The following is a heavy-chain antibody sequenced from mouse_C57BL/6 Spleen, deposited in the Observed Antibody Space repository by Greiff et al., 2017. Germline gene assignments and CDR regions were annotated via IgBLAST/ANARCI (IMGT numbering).Heavy chain of an antibody. D-gene: IGHD1-1*01. V-gene: IGHV1-54*01. J-gene: IGHJ3*01. Sequence: QVQLQQSGAELVRPGTSVKVSCKASGYAFTNYLIEWVKQRPGQGLEWIGVINPGSGGTNYNEKFKGKATLTADKSSSTAYMQLSSLTSEDSAVYFSATNDYGSTLDWGQGTLVTVSA. CDR3: ATNDYGSTLD. CDR1: GYAFTNYL. CDR2: INPGSGGT.